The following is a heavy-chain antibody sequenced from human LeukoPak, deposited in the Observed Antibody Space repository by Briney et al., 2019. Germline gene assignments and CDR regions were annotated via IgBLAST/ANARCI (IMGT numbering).Heavy chain of an antibody. CDR3: ARAAAGTPYYFDY. V-gene: IGHV5-51*01. CDR1: GYRFSTYW. Sequence: GESLKISCKGSGYRFSTYWIGWVRQMPGKGLEWMGIIYPGDSDTRYSPSFQGQVTISADKSISTAYLQWSSLKASDTAMYYCARAAAGTPYYFDYWGQGTLVTVSS. D-gene: IGHD6-13*01. J-gene: IGHJ4*02. CDR2: IYPGDSDT.